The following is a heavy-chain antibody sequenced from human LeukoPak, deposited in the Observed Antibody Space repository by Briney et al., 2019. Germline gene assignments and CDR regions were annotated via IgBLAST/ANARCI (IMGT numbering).Heavy chain of an antibody. J-gene: IGHJ4*02. V-gene: IGHV3-23*01. CDR2: ISSSGSST. D-gene: IGHD5-12*01. Sequence: GGSLRLSCAASGFTFSSYEMNWVRQAPGKGLEWVSYISSSGSSTYYADSVKGRFTISRDNSKNTLYLQMNSLRAEDTAVYYCAKGGYSGYDYYFDYWGQGTLVTVSS. CDR3: AKGGYSGYDYYFDY. CDR1: GFTFSSYE.